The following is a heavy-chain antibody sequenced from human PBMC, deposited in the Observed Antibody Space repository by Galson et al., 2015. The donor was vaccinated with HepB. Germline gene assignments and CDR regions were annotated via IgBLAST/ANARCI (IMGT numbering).Heavy chain of an antibody. D-gene: IGHD3-22*01. Sequence: SLRLSCAGSRFTITTLWMAWVRQAPGKGLEWVANIKQDGSDIRYLDSVKGRFTISRDNGDNLLYLQMDSLRVEDTAVYYCAGGPGWLVTEWGQGTMVTVSS. J-gene: IGHJ1*01. V-gene: IGHV3-7*03. CDR1: RFTITTLW. CDR3: AGGPGWLVTE. CDR2: IKQDGSDI.